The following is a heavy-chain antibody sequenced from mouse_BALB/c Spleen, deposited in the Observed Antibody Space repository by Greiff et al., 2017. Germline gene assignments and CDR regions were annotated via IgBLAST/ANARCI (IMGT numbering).Heavy chain of an antibody. J-gene: IGHJ3*01. V-gene: IGHV2-9-2*01. Sequence: QVQLKESGPGLVAPSQSLSITCTVSGFSLTSYDISWIRQPPGKGLEWLGVIWTGGGTNYNSAFMSRLSISKDNSKSQVFLKMNSLQTDDTAIYYCVRDEYGYDKAYWGQGTLVTVSA. CDR1: GFSLTSYD. CDR2: IWTGGGT. D-gene: IGHD2-2*01. CDR3: VRDEYGYDKAY.